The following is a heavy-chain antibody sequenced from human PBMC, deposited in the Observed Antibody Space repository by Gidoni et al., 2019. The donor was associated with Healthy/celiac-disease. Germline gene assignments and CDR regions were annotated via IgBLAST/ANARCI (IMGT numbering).Heavy chain of an antibody. Sequence: QVQLQESGPGLVKTSETLSLPCTVAGGSISSYYWSWIRQPAGQGLEWIWRIYTRWSTNYNPPLKSLVTMSVDTSKNQFSLKLSSVTAADTAVYYCARDQAKWELPRQNAFDIWGQGTMVTVSS. CDR1: GGSISSYY. D-gene: IGHD1-26*01. CDR3: ARDQAKWELPRQNAFDI. J-gene: IGHJ3*02. CDR2: IYTRWST. V-gene: IGHV4-4*07.